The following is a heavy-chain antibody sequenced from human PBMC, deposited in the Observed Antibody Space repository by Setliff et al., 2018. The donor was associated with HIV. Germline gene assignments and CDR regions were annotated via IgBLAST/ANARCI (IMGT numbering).Heavy chain of an antibody. Sequence: ASVKVSCKASGYTFTAYYLHWVRQAPGQGLEWMGWINPNSGGTDYAQKFRGRVTMTRDTSISTAYMGLSRLTSDDTAVYYCARSPLDPPYNDFWGGYNPFDYWGQGTLVTVSS. V-gene: IGHV1-2*02. CDR1: GYTFTAYY. J-gene: IGHJ4*02. D-gene: IGHD3-3*01. CDR3: ARSPLDPPYNDFWGGYNPFDY. CDR2: INPNSGGT.